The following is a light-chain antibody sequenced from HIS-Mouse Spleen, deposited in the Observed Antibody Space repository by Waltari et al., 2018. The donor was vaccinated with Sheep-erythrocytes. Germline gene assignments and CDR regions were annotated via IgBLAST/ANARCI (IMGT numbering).Light chain of an antibody. CDR2: DVS. V-gene: IGLV2-8*01. J-gene: IGLJ1*01. CDR1: SSDVGGYNY. CDR3: CSYAGSYNHV. Sequence: PPSASGSPGQSVTISCTGTSSDVGGYNYVSWYQQHPGKAPKLMIYDVSKRPSGVPDRFSGSKSGNTASLTISGLQAEDEADYYCCSYAGSYNHVFATGTKVTVL.